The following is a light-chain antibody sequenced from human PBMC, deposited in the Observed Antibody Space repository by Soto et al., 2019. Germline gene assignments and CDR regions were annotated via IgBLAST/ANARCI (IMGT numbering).Light chain of an antibody. CDR2: INN. CDR1: SSNIGGTT. V-gene: IGLV1-44*01. J-gene: IGLJ1*01. Sequence: QSVLTQAPSASGPPGQRATISCSGTSSNIGGTTLNWYQQLPGTAPKLLIYINNQRPSGVPDRFSGSKSDTSASLAISGLQSEDEADYYCAAWDDSLNGYVFGTGTKVTVL. CDR3: AAWDDSLNGYV.